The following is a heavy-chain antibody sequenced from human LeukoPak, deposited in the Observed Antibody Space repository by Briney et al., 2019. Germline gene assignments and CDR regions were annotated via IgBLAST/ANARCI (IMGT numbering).Heavy chain of an antibody. J-gene: IGHJ2*01. CDR3: ARVGYCSHGSCLRLDWYFDL. CDR2: IYYSGTT. V-gene: IGHV4-59*01. Sequence: SETLSLTCAVSGDSISSWYWSWIRQPPGKGLQWIGYIYYSGTTYYNPSLKSRVSISFDTSKNQFSLKLSSVTAADTAVYYCARVGYCSHGSCLRLDWYFDLWGRGTLVTVSS. CDR1: GDSISSWY. D-gene: IGHD2-15*01.